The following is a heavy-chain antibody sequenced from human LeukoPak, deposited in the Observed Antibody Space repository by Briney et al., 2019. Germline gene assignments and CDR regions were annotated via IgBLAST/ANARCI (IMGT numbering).Heavy chain of an antibody. V-gene: IGHV3-20*04. CDR3: ARDYSSASLNLDY. CDR1: GFTFDDYG. D-gene: IGHD3-22*01. Sequence: GGSLRLSCVASGFTFDDYGMSWVRQAPGKGLEWVSGINGNGGRTGYADSVKGRFTISRDNAKKSLYLQMNSLRAEDTAVYYCARDYSSASLNLDYWGQGTLVTVSS. CDR2: INGNGGRT. J-gene: IGHJ4*02.